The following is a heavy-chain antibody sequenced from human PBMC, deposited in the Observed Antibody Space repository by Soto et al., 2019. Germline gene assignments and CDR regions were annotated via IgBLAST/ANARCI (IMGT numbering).Heavy chain of an antibody. CDR1: GFTFSSYA. D-gene: IGHD4-4*01. CDR3: VNYDYTYYYGMDV. Sequence: PGGSLRLSCSASGFTFSSYAMHWVRQAPGKGLEYVSAISSNGGSTYYADSVKGRFTISRDNSKNTLYLQMSSLRAEDTAVYYCVNYDYTYYYGMDVWGQGTTVTVSS. J-gene: IGHJ6*02. V-gene: IGHV3-64D*08. CDR2: ISSNGGST.